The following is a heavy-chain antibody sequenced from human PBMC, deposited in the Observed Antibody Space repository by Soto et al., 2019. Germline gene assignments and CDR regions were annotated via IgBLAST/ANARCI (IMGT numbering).Heavy chain of an antibody. J-gene: IGHJ4*02. CDR2: ISGRVGSK. V-gene: IGHV3-23*01. D-gene: IGHD6-19*01. CDR3: APPPRQWLVLS. Sequence: EVQLLESGGGLVQPGGSLRLSCAASGFTFSSYAMSWVRQAPGKGLEWVAAISGRVGSKYYADSVKGRFTISRDNSKNTLYLQMNSLRAEDTAVYYCAPPPRQWLVLSWGQGTLVTVSS. CDR1: GFTFSSYA.